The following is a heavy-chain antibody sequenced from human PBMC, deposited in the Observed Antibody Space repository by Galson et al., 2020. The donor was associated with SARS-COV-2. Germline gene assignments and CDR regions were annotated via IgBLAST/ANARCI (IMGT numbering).Heavy chain of an antibody. CDR2: ISASGGRT. J-gene: IGHJ4*02. CDR1: GFTFSTYA. CDR3: AKDAGPAVAGFFHY. Sequence: GGSLRLSCAASGFTFSTYAMSWVRQAPGKGLEWVSAISASGGRTYYADSVKGRFTISRDNSKNTLYLQMNSLRAEDTAVYYCAKDAGPAVAGFFHYWGQGALGTVSS. D-gene: IGHD6-19*01. V-gene: IGHV3-23*01.